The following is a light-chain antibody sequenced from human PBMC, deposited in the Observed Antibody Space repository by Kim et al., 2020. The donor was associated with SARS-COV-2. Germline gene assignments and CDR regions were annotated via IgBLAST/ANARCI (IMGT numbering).Light chain of an antibody. CDR3: QSYDTRLSGWI. Sequence: QRVTISCTGTSSNIGANYDVHWYQDLPGPAPKLLIYANDNRPSGVPDRFSGSKSDTSASLAITGLQAEDEADYYCQSYDTRLSGWIFGGGTQLTVL. J-gene: IGLJ2*01. CDR1: SSNIGANYD. CDR2: AND. V-gene: IGLV1-40*01.